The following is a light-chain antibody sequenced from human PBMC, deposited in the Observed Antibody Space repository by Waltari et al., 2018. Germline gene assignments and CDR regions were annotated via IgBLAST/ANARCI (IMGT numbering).Light chain of an antibody. CDR2: EDS. Sequence: VSPGQTARITCPGDALPKKYAYWYQQKSGQAPVLVIYEDSKRPSGIPERFSGSSSGTMATLTISGAQVEDEADYYCYSTDSSGNHRVFGGGTKLTVL. CDR3: YSTDSSGNHRV. V-gene: IGLV3-10*01. CDR1: ALPKKY. J-gene: IGLJ3*02.